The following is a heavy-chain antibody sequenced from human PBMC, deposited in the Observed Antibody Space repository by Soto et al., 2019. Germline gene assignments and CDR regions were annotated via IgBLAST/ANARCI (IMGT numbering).Heavy chain of an antibody. J-gene: IGHJ5*02. CDR1: GGSISSYY. CDR2: IYYSGST. CDR3: ARTNYDILTDDLTWFDP. V-gene: IGHV4-59*08. Sequence: PSETLSLTCTVSGGSISSYYWSWIRQPPGKGLEWIGYIYYSGSTNYNPSHKSRVTISVDTSKNQFSLKLSSVTAADTAVYYCARTNYDILTDDLTWFDPWGQGTLVTVSS. D-gene: IGHD3-9*01.